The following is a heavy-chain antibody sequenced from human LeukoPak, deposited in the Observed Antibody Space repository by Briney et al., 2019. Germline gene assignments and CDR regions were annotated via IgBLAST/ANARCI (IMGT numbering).Heavy chain of an antibody. V-gene: IGHV3-21*01. Sequence: GGSLRLSCAASGFSFSAHTMNWVRQAPGKGLEWVSSISSSGTYIYYADSLQGRFTISRDNANNSLSLQMNSLRAEDTAVYYCTREGSYYDFWSGDYSAFYYYYNMDVWGKGTTVTVSS. CDR2: ISSSGTYI. CDR3: TREGSYYDFWSGDYSAFYYYYNMDV. CDR1: GFSFSAHT. J-gene: IGHJ6*03. D-gene: IGHD3-3*01.